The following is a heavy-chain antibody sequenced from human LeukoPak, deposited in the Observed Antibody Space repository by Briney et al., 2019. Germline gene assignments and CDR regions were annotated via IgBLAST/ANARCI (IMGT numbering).Heavy chain of an antibody. CDR1: GYSFTSYW. J-gene: IGHJ4*02. D-gene: IGHD3-22*01. CDR3: ARLAYDSSGYYSPFDY. CDR2: IYPGDSDT. Sequence: GESLKISCKGSGYSFTSYWIGWVRPMPGKGLEWMGIIYPGDSDTRYSPSFQGQVSISADKSISTAYLQWSSLKASDTAMYYCARLAYDSSGYYSPFDYWGQGTLVTVSS. V-gene: IGHV5-51*01.